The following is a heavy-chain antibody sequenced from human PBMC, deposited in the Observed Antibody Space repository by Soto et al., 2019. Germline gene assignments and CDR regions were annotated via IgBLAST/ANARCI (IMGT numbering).Heavy chain of an antibody. V-gene: IGHV4-31*03. D-gene: IGHD3-22*01. CDR2: IYYSGST. CDR1: GGSLSSGGYY. Sequence: QVQLQESGPGMVKPSQTLSLTCTVSGGSLSSGGYYWRWIRQHPGKVLEWIGYIYYSGSTYYNQSLKSRVTISVDTSKNQFSLKLSSVTAADTAVYDCARASVITTDPMDVWGQGTTVTVSS. CDR3: ARASVITTDPMDV. J-gene: IGHJ6*02.